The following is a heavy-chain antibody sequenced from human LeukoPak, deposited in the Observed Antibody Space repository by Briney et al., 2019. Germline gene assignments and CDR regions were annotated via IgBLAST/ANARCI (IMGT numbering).Heavy chain of an antibody. CDR1: GYTFTGYY. CDR2: INPNSGDT. D-gene: IGHD3-16*01. CDR3: ARGGSSSSYSHYGY. J-gene: IGHJ4*02. Sequence: ASVKVSCKTSGYTFTGYYMHWVRQAPGQGLEWMGGINPNSGDTNYALKFQGRVTVTRDTSISTATMELSRLRSDDTALYYCARGGSSSSYSHYGYWGQGTLVTVSS. V-gene: IGHV1-2*02.